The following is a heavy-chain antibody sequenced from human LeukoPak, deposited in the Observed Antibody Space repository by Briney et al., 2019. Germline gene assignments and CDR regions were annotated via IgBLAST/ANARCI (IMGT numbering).Heavy chain of an antibody. CDR3: ARVPVPAARVGSMNWYFDL. Sequence: SETLSLTCTVSGGSISSYYWSWIRQPAGKGLEWIGRIYTSGSTNYNPSLKSRVTMSVDTSENQFSLKLSSVTAADTAVYYCARVPVPAARVGSMNWYFDLWGRGTLVTVSS. J-gene: IGHJ2*01. V-gene: IGHV4-4*07. CDR1: GGSISSYY. D-gene: IGHD2-2*01. CDR2: IYTSGST.